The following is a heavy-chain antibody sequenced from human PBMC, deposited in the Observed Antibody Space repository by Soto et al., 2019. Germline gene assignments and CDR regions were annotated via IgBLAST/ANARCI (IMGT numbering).Heavy chain of an antibody. D-gene: IGHD2-15*01. J-gene: IGHJ4*02. CDR2: ISGSGGST. CDR3: AKGRFLPVVVAADIDY. CDR1: GFTFSSYA. Sequence: EVQLLESGGGLVQPGGSLRLSCAASGFTFSSYAMSWVRQAPGKGLEWVSAISGSGGSTYYADSVKGRFTISRDNSKNTLYLQMNSLRAEDTAVYYCAKGRFLPVVVAADIDYWGQGTLVTVSS. V-gene: IGHV3-23*01.